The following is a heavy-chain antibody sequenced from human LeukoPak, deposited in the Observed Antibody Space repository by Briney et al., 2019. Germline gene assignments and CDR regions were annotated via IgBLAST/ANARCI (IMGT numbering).Heavy chain of an antibody. Sequence: PGGSLRLSCAASGFTFSSYGMHWVRQAPGKGLEWVAFIRYDGSNKYYADSVKGRFTISRDNSKNTLYLQMNSLRAEDTAVYYCARGEEYCGGDCYLITGAFDIWGQGTMVTVSS. J-gene: IGHJ3*02. D-gene: IGHD2-21*02. CDR1: GFTFSSYG. CDR3: ARGEEYCGGDCYLITGAFDI. CDR2: IRYDGSNK. V-gene: IGHV3-30*02.